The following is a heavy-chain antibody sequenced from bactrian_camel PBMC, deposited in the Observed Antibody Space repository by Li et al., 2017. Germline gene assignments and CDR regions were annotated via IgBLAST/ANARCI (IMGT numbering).Heavy chain of an antibody. D-gene: IGHD5*01. CDR1: GHASDSIW. J-gene: IGHJ4*01. V-gene: IGHV3S55*01. CDR2: INSEALT. CDR3: AAQFSRRLGGTWGPILLSNGYDY. Sequence: HVQLVESGGGSVQAGGSVRLSCVCSGHASDSIWLAWFRQAPGKEREAIASINSEALTNYADSVKGRSTVSKDNAKNTLYLHMNSLRAEDTGMYYCAAQFSRRLGGTWGPILLSNGYDYWGQGTQVTVS.